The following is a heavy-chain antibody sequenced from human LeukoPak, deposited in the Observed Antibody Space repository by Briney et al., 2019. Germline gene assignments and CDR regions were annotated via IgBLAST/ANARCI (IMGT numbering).Heavy chain of an antibody. D-gene: IGHD3-22*01. CDR2: ISSSSSYI. CDR3: AKHRFESGGYHSTD. V-gene: IGHV3-21*04. CDR1: GFTFSSYS. J-gene: IGHJ4*02. Sequence: GGSLRLSCAASGFTFSSYSMNWVRQAPGKGLEWVSSISSSSSYIYYADSVKGRFTISRDNAKNSPYLQMNSLRAEDTAVYYCAKHRFESGGYHSTDWGQGTLVTVSS.